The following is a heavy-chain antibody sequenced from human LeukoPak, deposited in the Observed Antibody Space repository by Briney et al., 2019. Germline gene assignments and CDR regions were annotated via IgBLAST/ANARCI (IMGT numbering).Heavy chain of an antibody. Sequence: GGSLRLSCAASGFTFSSYWMSWVRQAPGKGLEWVGRIKSKTDGGTTDYAAPVKGRFTISRDDSKNTLYLQMNSLKTEDTAVYYCTTGLGINWNDLGSFDYWGQGTLVTVSS. CDR3: TTGLGINWNDLGSFDY. V-gene: IGHV3-15*01. CDR2: IKSKTDGGTT. D-gene: IGHD1-1*01. CDR1: GFTFSSYW. J-gene: IGHJ4*02.